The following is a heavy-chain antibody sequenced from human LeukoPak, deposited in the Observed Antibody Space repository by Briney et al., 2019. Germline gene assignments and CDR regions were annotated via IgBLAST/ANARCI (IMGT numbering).Heavy chain of an antibody. D-gene: IGHD3-22*01. V-gene: IGHV1-2*02. Sequence: ASVKVSCKASGHTFTGYYMHWLRQAPGQGLEWMGWINPNSGGTNYAQKFQGRVTMTRDTSISTAYMELSRLRSDDTAVYYCARVPYYYDSSGYYGRGFDYWGQGTLVTVSS. CDR1: GHTFTGYY. J-gene: IGHJ4*02. CDR3: ARVPYYYDSSGYYGRGFDY. CDR2: INPNSGGT.